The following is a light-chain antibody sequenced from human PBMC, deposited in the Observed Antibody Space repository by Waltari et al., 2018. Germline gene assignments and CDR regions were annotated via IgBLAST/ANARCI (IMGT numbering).Light chain of an antibody. J-gene: IGKJ1*01. CDR1: QSVSTT. V-gene: IGKV3-20*01. Sequence: EIVLPQSPGPLSLSPGERATLSCRASQSVSTTLAWYQQKPGQAPSLLIYAASTRAPGIPDRFSGSGSGTDFSLTISRLEPEDFAVYYCQHYVRLPATFGQGTKVEIK. CDR3: QHYVRLPAT. CDR2: AAS.